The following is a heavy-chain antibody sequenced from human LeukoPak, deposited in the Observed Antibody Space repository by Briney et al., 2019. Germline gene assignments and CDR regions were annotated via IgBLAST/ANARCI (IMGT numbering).Heavy chain of an antibody. V-gene: IGHV3-21*01. J-gene: IGHJ4*02. CDR1: GFTFRSYN. CDR2: ISSSSSYI. CDR3: ARGASRADY. Sequence: PGGSLRLSCAASGFTFRSYNMNWVRQAPGKRPEWVSSISSSSSYIYYADSVKGRFTISRDNAKNSLNLQMNSLTAEDTALYYCARGASRADYWGQGTLVTVSS.